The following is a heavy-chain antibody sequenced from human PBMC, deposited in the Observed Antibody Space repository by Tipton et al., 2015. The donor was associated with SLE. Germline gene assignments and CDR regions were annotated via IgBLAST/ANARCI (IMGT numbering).Heavy chain of an antibody. CDR1: GFTFSSYSMN. D-gene: IGHD3-3*01. CDR2: IYDNGNT. CDR3: ARRSLSAVPK. Sequence: LRLSCAASGFTFSSYSMNWVRQAPGKGLEWVGSIYDNGNTYYNPSLKSRVTISVDTSKNHFSLKLSSVTAADTAVYFCARRSLSAVPKWGQGTLVTVSS. J-gene: IGHJ4*02. V-gene: IGHV4-59*05.